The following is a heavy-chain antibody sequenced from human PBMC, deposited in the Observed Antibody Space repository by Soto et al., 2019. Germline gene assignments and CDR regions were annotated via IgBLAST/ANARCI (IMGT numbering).Heavy chain of an antibody. CDR1: GYTFTSYG. CDR2: ISAHNGNT. CDR3: PRVLPPFDP. V-gene: IGHV1-18*01. Sequence: QVQLVQSGAEVKKPGASVKVSCKASGYTFTSYGISWVRQAHGQGLEWMGWISAHNGNTNYAQKLQGRVTMTTDTSTSTAYIELRSLKSDDTSVYYFPRVLPPFDPWGQGTVVTVS. J-gene: IGHJ5*02.